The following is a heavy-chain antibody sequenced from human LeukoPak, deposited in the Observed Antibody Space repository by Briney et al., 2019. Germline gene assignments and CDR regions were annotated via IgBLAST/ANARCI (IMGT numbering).Heavy chain of an antibody. CDR2: INPNSGGT. V-gene: IGHV1-2*06. CDR1: GYTFTGYY. J-gene: IGHJ3*02. D-gene: IGHD3-22*01. Sequence: ASVKVSCKAPGYTFTGYYMHWVRQAPGQGLEWMGRINPNSGGTNYAQKFQGRVTMTRDTSISTAYMELSRLRSDDTAVYYCARDLRYYDSSGYYYKAFDIWGQGTMVTVSS. CDR3: ARDLRYYDSSGYYYKAFDI.